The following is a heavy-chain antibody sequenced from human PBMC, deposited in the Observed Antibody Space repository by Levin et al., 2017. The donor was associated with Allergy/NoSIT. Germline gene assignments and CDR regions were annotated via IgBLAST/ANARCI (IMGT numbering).Heavy chain of an antibody. CDR1: GFTFSSYA. CDR3: ASSWYGSY. D-gene: IGHD6-13*01. V-gene: IGHV3-30-3*01. Sequence: GGSLRLSCAASGFTFSSYAMHWVRQAPGKGLEWVAVISYDGSNKYYADSVKGRFTISRDNSKNTLYLQMNSLRAEDTAVYYCASSWYGSYWGQGTLVTVSS. CDR2: ISYDGSNK. J-gene: IGHJ4*02.